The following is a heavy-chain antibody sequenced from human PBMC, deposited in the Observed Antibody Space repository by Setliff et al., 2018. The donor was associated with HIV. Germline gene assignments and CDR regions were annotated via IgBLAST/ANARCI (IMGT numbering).Heavy chain of an antibody. CDR3: ARGGTSSNWFGP. CDR2: IYYNGIT. V-gene: IGHV4-59*01. D-gene: IGHD2-2*01. Sequence: SETLSLTCAFYGASFTDYYWNWIRQPPGKGLEWIGSIYYNGITNYNPSLKSRVTVSVDTSKNQFPLKLTSVTAADTAVYYCARGGTSSNWFGPWGQGTLVTVSS. J-gene: IGHJ5*02. CDR1: GASFTDYY.